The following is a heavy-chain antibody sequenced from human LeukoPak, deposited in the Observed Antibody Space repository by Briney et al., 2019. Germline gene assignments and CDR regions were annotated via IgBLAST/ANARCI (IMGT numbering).Heavy chain of an antibody. CDR2: INHSGST. V-gene: IGHV4-34*01. Sequence: SETLSLTCAVYGGSFSGYYWSWIRQPPGKGLEWIGEINHSGSTNYNPSLKSRVTISVDTSKNQFSLKLSSVTAADTAVYYCARGHYLEWIQLWTPSYYFDYWGQGTLVTVSS. J-gene: IGHJ4*02. CDR3: ARGHYLEWIQLWTPSYYFDY. CDR1: GGSFSGYY. D-gene: IGHD5-18*01.